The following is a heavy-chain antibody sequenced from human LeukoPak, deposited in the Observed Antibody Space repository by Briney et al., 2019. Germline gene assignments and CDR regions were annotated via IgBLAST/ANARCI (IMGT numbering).Heavy chain of an antibody. CDR3: ARGTYGSGSYYYTSNLDY. CDR2: ISYDGSNK. V-gene: IGHV3-30*04. Sequence: GGSLRLSCAASGFTFSSYAMHWVRQAPGKGLEWVAVISYDGSNKYYADSMKGRFTISRDNSKNTLYLQMNSLRAEDTAVYYCARGTYGSGSYYYTSNLDYWGQGTLVTVSS. J-gene: IGHJ4*02. CDR1: GFTFSSYA. D-gene: IGHD3-10*01.